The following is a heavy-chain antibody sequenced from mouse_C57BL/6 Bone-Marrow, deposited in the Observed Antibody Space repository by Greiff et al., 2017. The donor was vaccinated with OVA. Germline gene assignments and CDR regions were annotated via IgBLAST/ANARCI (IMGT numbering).Heavy chain of an antibody. J-gene: IGHJ3*01. CDR3: TTPPYYYGSSYWFAY. CDR2: IDPENVDT. Sequence: VQLKQSGAELVRPGASVKLSCTASGFNIKDDYMHWVKQRPEQGLEWIGWIDPENVDTEYASKFQGKATITADTSSNTAYLQLSSLTSEDTAVYYCTTPPYYYGSSYWFAYWGQGTLVTVSA. CDR1: GFNIKDDY. D-gene: IGHD1-1*01. V-gene: IGHV14-4*01.